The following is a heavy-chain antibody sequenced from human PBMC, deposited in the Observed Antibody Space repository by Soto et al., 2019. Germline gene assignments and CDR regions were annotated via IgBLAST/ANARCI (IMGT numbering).Heavy chain of an antibody. V-gene: IGHV1-3*01. D-gene: IGHD6-19*01. CDR3: ARDQQWLQYNWFDP. CDR2: INAGNGNT. Sequence: ASVKVSCKASGYTFTSYAMHCVRQAPGQRLEWMGWINAGNGNTKYSQKFQGRVTITRDTSASTAYMELSSLRSEDTAVYYCARDQQWLQYNWFDPWGQGTLVTVSS. CDR1: GYTFTSYA. J-gene: IGHJ5*02.